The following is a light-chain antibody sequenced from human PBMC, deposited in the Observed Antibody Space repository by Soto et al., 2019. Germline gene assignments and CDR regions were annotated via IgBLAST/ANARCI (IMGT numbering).Light chain of an antibody. J-gene: IGKJ5*01. CDR2: DAS. V-gene: IGKV1-13*02. CDR3: QQFNSYQPT. CDR1: QGISSA. Sequence: AIQLTQSLSSLSASVGDRVTITCRASQGISSALAWYQQKPGKAPKLLIYDASSLESGVPSRFSGSGSGTDFTLTISSLQPEDFATYYCQQFNSYQPTFGQGTRLEIK.